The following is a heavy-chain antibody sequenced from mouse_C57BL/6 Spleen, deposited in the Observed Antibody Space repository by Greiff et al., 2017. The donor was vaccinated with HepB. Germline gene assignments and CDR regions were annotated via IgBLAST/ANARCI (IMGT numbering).Heavy chain of an antibody. CDR1: GFSFNTYA. CDR3: VRHGSAMDY. Sequence: EVQLVESGGGLVQPKGSLKLSCAASGFSFNTYAMNWVRQAPGKGLEWVARIRSKSNNYATYYADPVKDRFTISRDDSESMLYLQMNNLKTEDTAMYYCVRHGSAMDYWGQGTSVTVSS. J-gene: IGHJ4*01. V-gene: IGHV10-1*01. CDR2: IRSKSNNYAT.